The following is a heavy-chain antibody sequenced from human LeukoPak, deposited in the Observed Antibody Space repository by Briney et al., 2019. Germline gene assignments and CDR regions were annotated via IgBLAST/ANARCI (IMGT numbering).Heavy chain of an antibody. D-gene: IGHD3-22*01. CDR2: TYYRSKWYY. CDR1: EYSVSSNSAA. Sequence: SQTLSLTCAISEYSVSSNSAAWNWIRQSPSRGLEWLGRTYYRSKWYYDYAVSVKSRITINPDTSKNQFSLKLNSVTAADTAVYYCARSSEGRYYYDSSGYSYYYYYMDVWGKGTTVTISS. V-gene: IGHV6-1*01. J-gene: IGHJ6*03. CDR3: ARSSEGRYYYDSSGYSYYYYYMDV.